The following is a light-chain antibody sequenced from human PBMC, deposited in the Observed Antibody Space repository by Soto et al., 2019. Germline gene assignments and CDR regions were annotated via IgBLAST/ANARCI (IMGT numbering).Light chain of an antibody. V-gene: IGLV2-14*01. J-gene: IGLJ1*01. Sequence: QYVLTHPAAVSWSPGQSITISCTGTSSDVGGYNYVSWYQQHPGKAPKLMIYEVSNRPSGVSSRFSGSKSGNTASLTISGLHAEDDADYYCSSYTSSSNPYVFGTGTKVTAL. CDR1: SSDVGGYNY. CDR3: SSYTSSSNPYV. CDR2: EVS.